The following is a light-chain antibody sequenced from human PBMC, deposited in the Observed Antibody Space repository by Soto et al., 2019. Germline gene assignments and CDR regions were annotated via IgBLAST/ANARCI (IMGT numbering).Light chain of an antibody. CDR1: SSDIGNY. CDR3: STYPSTKWV. J-gene: IGLJ3*02. Sequence: QPVLTQPASVSGSPGQSITISCTGISSDIGNYVSWYQHHPGKAPKLMIYEVNNRPSGVSNRFSGSKSGNTASLTISGLQAEDEADYYCSTYPSTKWVFGGGTKLTVL. V-gene: IGLV2-14*01. CDR2: EVN.